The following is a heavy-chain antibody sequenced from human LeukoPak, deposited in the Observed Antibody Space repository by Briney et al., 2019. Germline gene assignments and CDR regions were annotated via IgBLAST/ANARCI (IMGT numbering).Heavy chain of an antibody. V-gene: IGHV4-59*01. Sequence: SETLSLTCTVSGGSISSYYWSWIRQPPGKGLEWIGYIYYSGSTNYNPSLKSRVTISVDTSKNQFSLKLSSVTAADTAVYYCAANSADYNTLGSSYKVWGQGTLVTVSS. CDR3: AANSADYNTLGSSYKV. D-gene: IGHD3-10*01. CDR1: GGSISSYY. J-gene: IGHJ4*02. CDR2: IYYSGST.